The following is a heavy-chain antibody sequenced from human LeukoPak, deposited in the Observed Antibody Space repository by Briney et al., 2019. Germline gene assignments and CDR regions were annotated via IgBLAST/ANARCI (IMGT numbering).Heavy chain of an antibody. CDR1: GFTFSSYE. J-gene: IGHJ4*02. D-gene: IGHD1-26*01. CDR2: ISSSGSTI. V-gene: IGHV3-48*03. Sequence: GGSLRLSCAASGFTFSSYEMNWVRQAPGKGLEWVSYISSSGSTIYYADSVKGRFTISRDNAKNSLYLQMNSLRAEDTAVYYCAIRTLVGATDYWGQGTLVTVSS. CDR3: AIRTLVGATDY.